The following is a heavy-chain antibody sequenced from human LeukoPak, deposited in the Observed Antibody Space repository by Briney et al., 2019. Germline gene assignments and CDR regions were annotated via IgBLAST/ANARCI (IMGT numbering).Heavy chain of an antibody. D-gene: IGHD1-26*01. V-gene: IGHV3-23*01. CDR2: ISGSGGST. J-gene: IGHJ6*02. Sequence: PGGSLRLSCAASGFTFSSYAMSWVRQAPGKGLEWVSAISGSGGSTYYADSVKGRSTISRDNSKNTLYLQMNSLRAEDTAVYYCANPGLKVLGLRIVGATYVWGQGTTVTVSS. CDR3: ANPGLKVLGLRIVGATYV. CDR1: GFTFSSYA.